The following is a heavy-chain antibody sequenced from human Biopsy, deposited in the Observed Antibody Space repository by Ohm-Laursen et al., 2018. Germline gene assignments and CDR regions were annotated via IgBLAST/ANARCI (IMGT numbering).Heavy chain of an antibody. D-gene: IGHD3-22*01. CDR1: GGSISNNNYY. CDR2: IFYRGST. CDR3: ARDYDTSGYYYVS. Sequence: SETLSLTCTVSGGSISNNNYYWGWIRQPPGKGLEWIGNIFYRGSTHYKPSLKSRVNISVDTSKNQFSLKLNSVTAADTAVYYCARDYDTSGYYYVSWGQGTLVTVSS. J-gene: IGHJ5*02. V-gene: IGHV4-39*01.